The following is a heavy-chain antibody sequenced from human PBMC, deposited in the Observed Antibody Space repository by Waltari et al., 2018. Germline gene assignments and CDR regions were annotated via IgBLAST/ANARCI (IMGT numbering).Heavy chain of an antibody. V-gene: IGHV3-21*01. CDR3: ARYYDILTGSPKYFYGMDV. CDR2: ISSSSSYI. CDR1: GSTFSNYS. Sequence: EVQLVESGGGLVKPGGSLRLSCAVSGSTFSNYSMNWVRQAPGKGLEWVSSISSSSSYIYYADSVKGRFTISRDNAKNSLFLQMNSRRAEDTAVYYCARYYDILTGSPKYFYGMDVWGQGTTVTVSS. J-gene: IGHJ6*02. D-gene: IGHD3-9*01.